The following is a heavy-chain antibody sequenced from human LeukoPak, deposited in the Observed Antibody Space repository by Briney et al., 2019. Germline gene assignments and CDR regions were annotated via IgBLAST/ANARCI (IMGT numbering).Heavy chain of an antibody. V-gene: IGHV3-30*18. Sequence: GGSLRLSCAASGFTFSSYGMHWVRQAPGKGLEWVAVISYDGSNKYYADSVKGRFTISRDHSKNTLYLQMTSLRAEDTAVYYCAKGRSGSHVWGQGTMVTVSS. D-gene: IGHD1-26*01. CDR2: ISYDGSNK. CDR1: GFTFSSYG. CDR3: AKGRSGSHV. J-gene: IGHJ3*01.